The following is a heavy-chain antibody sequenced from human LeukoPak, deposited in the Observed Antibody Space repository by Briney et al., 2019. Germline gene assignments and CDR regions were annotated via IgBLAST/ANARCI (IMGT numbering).Heavy chain of an antibody. Sequence: GGSLRLSCADSGFTFRAYYMSWIRPAPGKGLEWVSYISSSGSTVYYADSVKGRFTISTDNATNSLYLQMNSLRAEDTSVYYCARDQYDIWSGYQGGEFDYWGQGTLVTVSS. CDR2: ISSSGSTV. J-gene: IGHJ4*02. D-gene: IGHD3-3*01. V-gene: IGHV3-11*04. CDR1: GFTFRAYY. CDR3: ARDQYDIWSGYQGGEFDY.